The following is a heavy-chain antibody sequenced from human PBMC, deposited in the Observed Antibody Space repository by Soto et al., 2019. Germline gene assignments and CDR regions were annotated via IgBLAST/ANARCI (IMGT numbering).Heavy chain of an antibody. CDR1: GGTFSSCA. V-gene: IGHV1-69*13. CDR2: IIPIFGTA. Sequence: ASVKVSCKASGGTFSSCAISWVRQAPGQGLEWMGGIIPIFGTANYAQKFQGRVTITADESTSTAYMELSSLRSEDTAVYYCARAFRGPGYFDYWGQGTLVTVSS. CDR3: ARAFRGPGYFDY. J-gene: IGHJ4*02. D-gene: IGHD1-26*01.